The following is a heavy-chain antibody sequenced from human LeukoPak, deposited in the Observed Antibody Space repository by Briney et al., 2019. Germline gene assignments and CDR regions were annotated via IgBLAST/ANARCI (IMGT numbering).Heavy chain of an antibody. J-gene: IGHJ4*02. CDR2: IYYSGST. CDR1: GGSISSYY. D-gene: IGHD6-13*01. Sequence: PSETLSLTCTVSGGSISSYYLSWIRQPPGKGLEWIGYIYYSGSTNYNPFLKSRVTISVDTSKNQFSLKLSSVTAADTAVYYCASDGAAGVYYWGQGTLVTVSS. CDR3: ASDGAAGVYY. V-gene: IGHV4-59*01.